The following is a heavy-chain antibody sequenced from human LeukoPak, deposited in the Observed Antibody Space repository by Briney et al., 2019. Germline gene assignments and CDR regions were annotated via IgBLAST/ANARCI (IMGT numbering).Heavy chain of an antibody. V-gene: IGHV3-30*18. CDR2: ISYDGSNK. Sequence: PGGSLRLSCAASGFTFSSYGMHWVRQAPGKGLEWVAVISYDGSNKYYADSVKGRFTISRDNSKNTLYLQMNSLRAEDTAVYYCAKAFGGSFDAFDIWGQGTMVTVSS. D-gene: IGHD2-15*01. CDR3: AKAFGGSFDAFDI. J-gene: IGHJ3*02. CDR1: GFTFSSYG.